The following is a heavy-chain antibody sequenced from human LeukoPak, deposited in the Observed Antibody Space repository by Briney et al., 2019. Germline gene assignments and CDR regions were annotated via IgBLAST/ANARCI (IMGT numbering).Heavy chain of an antibody. CDR1: GGSINTYY. D-gene: IGHD6-19*01. Sequence: SETLSLTCTVSGGSINTYYWSWLRQPPGKGLEWIGYISYSGSTNYNPSLKGRVTISVDTSKNQFSLRLSSVTAADTAVYYCARAQYSSGWNDAFDIWGQGTMVTVSS. J-gene: IGHJ3*02. CDR2: ISYSGST. CDR3: ARAQYSSGWNDAFDI. V-gene: IGHV4-59*12.